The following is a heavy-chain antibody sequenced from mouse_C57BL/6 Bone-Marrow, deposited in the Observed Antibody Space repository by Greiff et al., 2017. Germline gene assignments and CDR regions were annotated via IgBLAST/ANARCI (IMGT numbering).Heavy chain of an antibody. J-gene: IGHJ4*01. CDR3: AFYYYGSSPCAMDY. V-gene: IGHV14-2*01. CDR1: GFNIKDYY. CDR2: IDPEDGET. Sequence: EVQGVESGAELVKPGASVKLSCTASGFNIKDYYMHWVKQRTEQGLEWIGRIDPEDGETKYAPKFQGKATITADTSSNTAYLQLSSLTSEDTAVYYCAFYYYGSSPCAMDYWGQGTSVTVSS. D-gene: IGHD1-1*01.